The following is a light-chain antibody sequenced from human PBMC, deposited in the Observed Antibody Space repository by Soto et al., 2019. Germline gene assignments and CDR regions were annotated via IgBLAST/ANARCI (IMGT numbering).Light chain of an antibody. Sequence: DIQMTQSPSSVSASVGDRVTITCRASQDIDNRLAWYQQKPGKAPNLLIYTASSLQGGVPSRFSGSGSGTDFTLTIYTLQPEDLATHYCQQTSTFPLTFGGGTKVEIK. CDR2: TAS. V-gene: IGKV1D-12*01. CDR3: QQTSTFPLT. J-gene: IGKJ4*01. CDR1: QDIDNR.